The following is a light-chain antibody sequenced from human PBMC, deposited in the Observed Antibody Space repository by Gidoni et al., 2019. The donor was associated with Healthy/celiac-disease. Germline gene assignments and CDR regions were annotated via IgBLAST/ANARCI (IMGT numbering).Light chain of an antibody. CDR2: DAA. J-gene: IGKJ1*01. Sequence: DIQMTQSPSSLSASVGDRVTITCQASQDISHYLNWYKQKPGKAPKLLIYDAANLETGVPSRFSGSGSGTDFTFTISSLQPEDIATYYCQQYDNLPWTFXQXTKVEIK. CDR3: QQYDNLPWT. V-gene: IGKV1-33*01. CDR1: QDISHY.